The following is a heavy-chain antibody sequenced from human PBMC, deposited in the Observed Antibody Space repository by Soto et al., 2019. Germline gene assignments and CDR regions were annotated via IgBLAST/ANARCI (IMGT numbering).Heavy chain of an antibody. CDR2: TYYRSKWYN. Sequence: PSQTLSLTCDISGDSVSSNSAAWNWIRQSPSRGLEWLGRTYYRSKWYNDYAVSVRGRITINPDTSKNQFSLQLKSVTPDDTAVYYCARGRAAGRGDWSDPWGQGTQVTVSS. CDR1: GDSVSSNSAA. D-gene: IGHD6-13*01. J-gene: IGHJ5*02. CDR3: ARGRAAGRGDWSDP. V-gene: IGHV6-1*01.